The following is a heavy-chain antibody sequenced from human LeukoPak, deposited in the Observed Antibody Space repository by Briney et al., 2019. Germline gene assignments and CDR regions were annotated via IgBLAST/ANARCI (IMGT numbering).Heavy chain of an antibody. CDR1: RFTFSTYE. D-gene: IGHD3-22*01. J-gene: IGHJ4*02. V-gene: IGHV3-48*03. CDR2: ISSTGSNI. Sequence: GGSLRLSCAASRFTFSTYEMNWVRQAPGKGLGWVSYISSTGSNIYYADSVKGRFTISRDNAKNSLYLLMNSLRTEDTAVYYCAATYYYDGSGDYWGQGTLVTVSS. CDR3: AATYYYDGSGDY.